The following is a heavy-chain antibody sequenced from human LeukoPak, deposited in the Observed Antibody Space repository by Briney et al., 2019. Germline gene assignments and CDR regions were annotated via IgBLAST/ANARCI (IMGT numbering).Heavy chain of an antibody. J-gene: IGHJ4*02. V-gene: IGHV3-48*01. D-gene: IGHD3-3*01. CDR3: ARIYYDFWSARSLYYFDY. CDR1: GFPFSSYS. CDR2: ISSSSSTI. Sequence: GSLRLSCAASGFPFSSYSMNWVRQAPGKGLEWVSYISSSSSTIYYADSVKGRFTISRDNAKNSLYLQMNSLRAEDTAVYYCARIYYDFWSARSLYYFDYWGQGTLVTVSS.